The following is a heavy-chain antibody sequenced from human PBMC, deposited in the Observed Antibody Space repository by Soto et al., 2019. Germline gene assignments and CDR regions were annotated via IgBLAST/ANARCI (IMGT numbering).Heavy chain of an antibody. V-gene: IGHV3-23*01. CDR3: AKDNIVATIHAFDI. CDR2: ISGSGGST. J-gene: IGHJ3*02. Sequence: GSLRLSCAASGXTFSSYAMSWVRQAPGKGLEWVSSISGSGGSTYYADSVKGLFTISRDNSKNTLYLQMNSLRAEDTAVYYCAKDNIVATIHAFDIWGQGTMVTVS. CDR1: GXTFSSYA. D-gene: IGHD5-12*01.